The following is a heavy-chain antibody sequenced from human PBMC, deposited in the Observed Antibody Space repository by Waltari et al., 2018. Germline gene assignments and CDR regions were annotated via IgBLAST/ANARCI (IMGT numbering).Heavy chain of an antibody. CDR1: GFTFSRHW. D-gene: IGHD4-17*01. J-gene: IGHJ4*02. Sequence: EVQLVESGGGLVQPGGSLRLSCAASGFTFSRHWMTWVRQAPGKGLEWLANIKKDGSESYYGDSVKGRFTISRDNTKSSLYLQMNSLRVEDTAVYYCARADYGGTADYDYWGQGTQVTVSS. CDR2: IKKDGSES. CDR3: ARADYGGTADYDY. V-gene: IGHV3-7*04.